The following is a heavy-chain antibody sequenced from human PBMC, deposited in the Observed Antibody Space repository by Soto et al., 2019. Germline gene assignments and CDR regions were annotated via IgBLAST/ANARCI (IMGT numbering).Heavy chain of an antibody. D-gene: IGHD2-2*01. Sequence: GGSLRLSCAASGFTFSTDAMSWVRQAPGKGLEWVSTISGSGGNTYYADSVKGRFTISRDNSKNTLYLQMNSLRAEDTAVYYCARDPSVFLGYCISTTCHDAFDIWGQGTMVTVSS. V-gene: IGHV3-23*01. CDR2: ISGSGGNT. CDR3: ARDPSVFLGYCISTTCHDAFDI. CDR1: GFTFSTDA. J-gene: IGHJ3*02.